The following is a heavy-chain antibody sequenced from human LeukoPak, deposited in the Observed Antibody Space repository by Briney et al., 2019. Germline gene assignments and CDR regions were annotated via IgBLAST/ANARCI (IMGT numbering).Heavy chain of an antibody. J-gene: IGHJ4*02. V-gene: IGHV4-59*01. CDR2: IYYSGST. CDR3: ARVTGYRIEDYFDY. D-gene: IGHD6-13*01. Sequence: RPSETLSLTCAVYDGSFSGYYWSWIRQPPGKGLEWIGYIYYSGSTNYNPSLKSRVTISVETSKDEFSLKLRSVTAADTAVYYCARVTGYRIEDYFDYWGQGTLVTVSS. CDR1: DGSFSGYY.